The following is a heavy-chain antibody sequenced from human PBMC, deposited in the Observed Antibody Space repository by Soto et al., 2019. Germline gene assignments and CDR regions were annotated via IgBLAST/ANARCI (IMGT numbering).Heavy chain of an antibody. J-gene: IGHJ4*02. V-gene: IGHV3-74*01. D-gene: IGHD6-19*01. CDR1: GFTFSSYC. Sequence: GGSLRLSCAASGFTFSSYCMHWVRQAPGKGLVWVSRINSDGSSTSYADSVKGRFTISRDNAKNTLYLQMNSLRAEDTAVYYCVRDVQFQSFDSWGQGTLVTVSS. CDR2: INSDGSST. CDR3: VRDVQFQSFDS.